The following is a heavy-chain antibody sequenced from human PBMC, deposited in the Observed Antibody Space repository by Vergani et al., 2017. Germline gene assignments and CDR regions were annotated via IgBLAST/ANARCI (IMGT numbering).Heavy chain of an antibody. J-gene: IGHJ2*01. Sequence: QVQLKESGPGLVKPSETLSLTCTVSNFFISSNAYYWGWIRQAPGRGLEWIGSLHHKGGASHNPSLRSRVTMSVDTSKNQFSLSLNSVTAADTAVYYCARGRGDNWYFDLWGRGTLVTVSS. CDR1: NFFISSNAYY. CDR2: LHHKGGA. D-gene: IGHD3-10*01. V-gene: IGHV4-38-2*02. CDR3: ARGRGDNWYFDL.